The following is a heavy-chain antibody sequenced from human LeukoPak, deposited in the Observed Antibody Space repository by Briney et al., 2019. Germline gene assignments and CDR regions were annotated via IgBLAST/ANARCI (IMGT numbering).Heavy chain of an antibody. V-gene: IGHV3-7*01. CDR1: GFTFSSYW. CDR2: IKQDGSEK. CDR3: ARINYYDSSDRRDY. Sequence: GGSLRLSCAASGFTFSSYWMSWVRQAPGKGLEWVANIKQDGSEKYYVDSVKGRFTISRDNAKNSLYLQMNSLRAEDTAVYYCARINYYDSSDRRDYWGQGTLVTVSS. J-gene: IGHJ4*02. D-gene: IGHD3-22*01.